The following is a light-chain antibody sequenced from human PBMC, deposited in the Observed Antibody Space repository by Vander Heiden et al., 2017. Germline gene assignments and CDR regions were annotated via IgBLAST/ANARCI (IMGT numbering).Light chain of an antibody. CDR2: AAS. V-gene: IGKV1-39*01. Sequence: DIQMTQSPSSLSASVGDRVTITCRASQSISSYLNWYQQKPGKAPKLLIYAASSLQSGVPSRFSGSGSADFTLTISSLQPEDFATYYCQQSYIPWTFGQGTKLEIK. J-gene: IGKJ2*02. CDR1: QSISSY. CDR3: QQSYIPWT.